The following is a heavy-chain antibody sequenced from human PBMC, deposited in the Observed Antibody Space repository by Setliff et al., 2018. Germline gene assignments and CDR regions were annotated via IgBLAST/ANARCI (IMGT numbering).Heavy chain of an antibody. Sequence: GGSLRLPCAASGLTFSHAWMTWVRQSPGKGLEWVGRIRSRNDGGTTDYAAPVKGRFTFSRDDSKNTLYLQMNNLKTEDTATYYCTSAKLERRTGHHYYMDVWGKGTTVTVSS. CDR1: GLTFSHAW. V-gene: IGHV3-15*01. CDR3: TSAKLERRTGHHYYMDV. CDR2: IRSRNDGGTT. D-gene: IGHD1-1*01. J-gene: IGHJ6*03.